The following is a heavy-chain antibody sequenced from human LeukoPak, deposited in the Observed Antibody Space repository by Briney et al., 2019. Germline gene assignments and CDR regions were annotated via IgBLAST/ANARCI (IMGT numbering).Heavy chain of an antibody. CDR3: ARAGAAPTDYYFNGMDV. V-gene: IGHV3-30-3*01. J-gene: IGHJ6*02. Sequence: PGVSLRHSCAASGFTFSSYAMHRVRQAPGKGLEWVAVISYDGSNKYYADSVKGRFTISRDNSKNTLYLQMNSLRAEDTAVYYCARAGAAPTDYYFNGMDVWGQGTTVTVFS. CDR1: GFTFSSYA. CDR2: ISYDGSNK. D-gene: IGHD6-6*01.